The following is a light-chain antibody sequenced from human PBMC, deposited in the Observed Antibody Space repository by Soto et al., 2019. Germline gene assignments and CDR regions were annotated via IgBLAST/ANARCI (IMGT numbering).Light chain of an antibody. Sequence: DILLTQSPSTLSASVGDRVTISCRASQSINKWLAWYQHKPGKAPDLLIYEVSTLHSGVPSRFSGSGSRTEFTLTISSLRPDDFATYYCQHHSGDRATFGQGTKVEI. CDR2: EVS. J-gene: IGKJ1*01. CDR3: QHHSGDRAT. CDR1: QSINKW. V-gene: IGKV1-5*03.